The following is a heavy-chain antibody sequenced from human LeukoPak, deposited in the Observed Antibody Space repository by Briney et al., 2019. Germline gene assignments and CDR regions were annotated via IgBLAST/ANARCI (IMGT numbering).Heavy chain of an antibody. J-gene: IGHJ4*02. Sequence: SVKVSCKASGGTYSSYAISWVRQAPGQGLEWMGRIIPILGIANYAQKLQGRVTITADKSTSTAYMELSSLRSEDTAVYYCARDAGGYSGYDSGYWGQGTLVTVSS. CDR1: GGTYSSYA. CDR3: ARDAGGYSGYDSGY. CDR2: IIPILGIA. V-gene: IGHV1-69*04. D-gene: IGHD5-12*01.